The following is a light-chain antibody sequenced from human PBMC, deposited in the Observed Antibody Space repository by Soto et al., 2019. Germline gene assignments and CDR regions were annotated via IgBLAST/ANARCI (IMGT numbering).Light chain of an antibody. CDR3: QQSFTTPLT. V-gene: IGKV1-39*01. CDR1: QSIGRF. J-gene: IGKJ4*01. Sequence: DIQMTQSPASLSASGGERVTITCRASQSIGRFLNWHQQKPGKAPNVLINVASTLRSGVPSRFSGSGSGTEFNLTINSLHPEDFATYFCQQSFTTPLTFGGGTKVDIK. CDR2: VAS.